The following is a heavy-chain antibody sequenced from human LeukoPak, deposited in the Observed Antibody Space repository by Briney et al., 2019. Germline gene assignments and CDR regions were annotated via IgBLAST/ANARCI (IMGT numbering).Heavy chain of an antibody. CDR3: AKDAGSIAAALPFGIFDY. CDR2: ISGSGGST. D-gene: IGHD6-13*01. J-gene: IGHJ4*02. CDR1: GFTFSSYA. V-gene: IGHV3-23*01. Sequence: GVLRLSCAASGFTFSSYAMSWVRQAPGKGLEWVSAISGSGGSTYYADSVKGRFTISRDNSKNTLYLQMNSLRAEDTAVYYCAKDAGSIAAALPFGIFDYWGQGTLVTVSS.